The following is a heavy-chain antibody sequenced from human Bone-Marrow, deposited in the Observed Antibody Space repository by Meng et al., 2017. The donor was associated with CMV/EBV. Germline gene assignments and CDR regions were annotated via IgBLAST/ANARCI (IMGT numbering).Heavy chain of an antibody. D-gene: IGHD3-10*01. CDR1: GFTFSSYA. V-gene: IGHV3-23*01. CDR2: ISGSGGST. J-gene: IGHJ4*02. CDR3: VRESTMVLDY. Sequence: LSCAASGFTFSSYAMSWVRQAPGKGLEWVSAISGSGGSTYYADSVKGRFTISRDNSKNTLSLEMNSLRTEDTAAYYCVRESTMVLDYWGQGTLVTVSS.